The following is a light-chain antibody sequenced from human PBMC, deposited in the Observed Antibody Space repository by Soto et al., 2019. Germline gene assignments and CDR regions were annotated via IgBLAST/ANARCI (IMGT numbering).Light chain of an antibody. CDR2: GAS. V-gene: IGKV3-15*01. CDR3: QQYNNWPPEFT. Sequence: EIVMTQSPATLSVSPGERATLSCRASQSVSSNLAWYQQKPGQAPRLLIYGASTRATGIPARFSGSGSGTEFTPTISGLQSEDFAVYYCQQYNNWPPEFTFGQGTRLEIK. J-gene: IGKJ5*01. CDR1: QSVSSN.